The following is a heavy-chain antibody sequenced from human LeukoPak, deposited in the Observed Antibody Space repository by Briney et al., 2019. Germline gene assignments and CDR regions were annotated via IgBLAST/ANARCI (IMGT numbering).Heavy chain of an antibody. CDR3: ARELAAVTWYYFDY. CDR2: IYTSGST. J-gene: IGHJ4*02. V-gene: IGHV4-4*07. CDR1: GGSISSYY. D-gene: IGHD6-13*01. Sequence: SETLSLTCTVSGGSISSYYWSWIRQPAGKGPEWIGRIYTSGSTNYNPSLKSRVTISVDKSKNQFSLKLSSVTAADTAVYYCARELAAVTWYYFDYWGQGTLVTVSS.